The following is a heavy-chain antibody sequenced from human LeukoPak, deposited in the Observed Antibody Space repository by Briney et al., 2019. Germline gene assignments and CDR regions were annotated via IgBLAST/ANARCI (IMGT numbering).Heavy chain of an antibody. Sequence: ASVKVSCKASGYTFTGYYMHWVRQAPGQGLEWMGWINPNSGGTNYAQKFQGWVTMTRDTSISTAYMELSRLRSDDTAVYYCAKDYDSSGYGRGAFDIWGQGTMVTVSS. CDR3: AKDYDSSGYGRGAFDI. J-gene: IGHJ3*02. D-gene: IGHD3-22*01. CDR2: INPNSGGT. CDR1: GYTFTGYY. V-gene: IGHV1-2*04.